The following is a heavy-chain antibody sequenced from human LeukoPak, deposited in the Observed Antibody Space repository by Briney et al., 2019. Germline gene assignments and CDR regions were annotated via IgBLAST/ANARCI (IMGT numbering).Heavy chain of an antibody. J-gene: IGHJ4*02. Sequence: PGGSLRLSCAASGFTFSDYYMSWIRQAPGKGLEWVSYISSSGSTIYYADSVKGRFTISRDNAKNSLYLQMNSLRAEDTAVYYCARDPRSYYYDSSTPSWSLRGQGTLVTVSS. CDR3: ARDPRSYYYDSSTPSWSL. D-gene: IGHD3-22*01. V-gene: IGHV3-11*01. CDR2: ISSSGSTI. CDR1: GFTFSDYY.